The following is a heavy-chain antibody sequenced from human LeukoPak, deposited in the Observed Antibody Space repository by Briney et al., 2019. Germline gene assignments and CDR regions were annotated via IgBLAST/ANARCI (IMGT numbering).Heavy chain of an antibody. Sequence: GGSLRLSCAASGFTFSSYRIDWVRQAPGKGLEWVSSIDTSSSYIYYADSVKGRFTISRDNAKNSLYLQMNSLRAEDTAVYYCARGPYSSGWYVYFDYWGQGTLVTVSS. D-gene: IGHD6-19*01. CDR2: IDTSSSYI. J-gene: IGHJ4*02. V-gene: IGHV3-21*01. CDR1: GFTFSSYR. CDR3: ARGPYSSGWYVYFDY.